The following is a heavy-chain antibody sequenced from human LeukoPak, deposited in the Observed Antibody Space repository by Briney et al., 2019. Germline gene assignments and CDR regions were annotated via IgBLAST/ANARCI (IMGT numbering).Heavy chain of an antibody. Sequence: GGSLRLSCAASGFTFSSYAMSWVRQAPGKGLEWVSAISGSGGSTYYADSVKGRFTISRDNSKNTLYLQMNSLRSEDTAVYYCAREHQLLGYYYYMDVWGKGTTVTVSS. CDR3: AREHQLLGYYYYMDV. CDR2: ISGSGGST. J-gene: IGHJ6*03. D-gene: IGHD2-2*01. CDR1: GFTFSSYA. V-gene: IGHV3-23*01.